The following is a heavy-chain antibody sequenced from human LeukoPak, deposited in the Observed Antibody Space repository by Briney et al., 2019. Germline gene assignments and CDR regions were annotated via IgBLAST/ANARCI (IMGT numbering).Heavy chain of an antibody. Sequence: GGSLRLSCTASGFTFSSYWMSWVRVRQAPGKGLEWVANIKHDGSEKYYVDSVKGRFTISKDNAKDSLYLQMNSLRPEDTAVYYCARNRVVVPAAPWGQGTLVTVSS. J-gene: IGHJ5*02. CDR2: IKHDGSEK. V-gene: IGHV3-7*04. CDR3: ARNRVVVPAAP. CDR1: GFTFSSYW. D-gene: IGHD2-21*01.